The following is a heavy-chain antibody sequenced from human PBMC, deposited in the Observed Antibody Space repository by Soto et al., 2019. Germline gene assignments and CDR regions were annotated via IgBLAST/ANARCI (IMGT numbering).Heavy chain of an antibody. D-gene: IGHD5-12*01. V-gene: IGHV3-64D*08. J-gene: IGHJ4*02. CDR1: GFTFSSYA. Sequence: PGGSLRLSCSASGFTFSSYAMHWARQAPGKGLEYVSAISSNGGSTYYADSVKGRFTISRDNSKNTLYLQMSSLRAEDTAVYYCVKSRYDTRSYWGQGTLVTVSS. CDR2: ISSNGGST. CDR3: VKSRYDTRSY.